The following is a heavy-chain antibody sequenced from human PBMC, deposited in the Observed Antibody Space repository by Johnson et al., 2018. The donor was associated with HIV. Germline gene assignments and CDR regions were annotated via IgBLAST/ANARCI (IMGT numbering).Heavy chain of an antibody. V-gene: IGHV3-48*01. CDR2: ITSSGTTK. CDR1: GFTFSSYA. D-gene: IGHD6-13*01. CDR3: AKDQWSSSWTNDAFDI. J-gene: IGHJ3*02. Sequence: VQLVESGGGVVQPGRSLRLSCAASGFTFSSYAMYWVRQAPGKGLEYVSYITSSGTTKYYADSVKGRFTISRDNSKNTLYLQMNSLRAEDKAVYYCAKDQWSSSWTNDAFDIWGQGTMVTVSS.